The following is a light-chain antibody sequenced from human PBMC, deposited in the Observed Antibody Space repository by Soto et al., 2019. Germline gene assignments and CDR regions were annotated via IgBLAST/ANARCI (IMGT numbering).Light chain of an antibody. CDR3: QQYSTCPYS. Sequence: DIQMTQSPSTLSASVGDRVTITCRASQSINRWLAWYQQKPGKAPKLLIYKASTLESGVPSRFSGGGIGTEFSLSISSLQPDDFATYYCQQYSTCPYSFGQGTKVDIK. CDR2: KAS. J-gene: IGKJ2*03. V-gene: IGKV1-5*03. CDR1: QSINRW.